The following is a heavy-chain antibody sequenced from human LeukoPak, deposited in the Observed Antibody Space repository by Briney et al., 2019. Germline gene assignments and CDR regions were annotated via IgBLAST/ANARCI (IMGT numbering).Heavy chain of an antibody. CDR1: GGSISSYY. V-gene: IGHV4-59*12. Sequence: PSETLSLTCTVSGGSISSYYWSWIRQPPGKGLEWIGYIYYSGSTNYNPSLKSRVTISVDTSKNQFSLKLSSVTAADTAVYYCACPSIVGATSDYFDYWGQGTLVTVSS. CDR2: IYYSGST. J-gene: IGHJ4*02. D-gene: IGHD1-26*01. CDR3: ACPSIVGATSDYFDY.